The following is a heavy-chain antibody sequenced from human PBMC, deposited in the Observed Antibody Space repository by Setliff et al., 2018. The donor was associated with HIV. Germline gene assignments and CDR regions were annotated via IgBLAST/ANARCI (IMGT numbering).Heavy chain of an antibody. CDR2: INPNSGGT. CDR1: GGTFSSYA. J-gene: IGHJ4*02. V-gene: IGHV1-18*01. D-gene: IGHD3-22*01. Sequence: ASVKVSCKASGGTFSSYAISWVRQAPGQGLEWMGWINPNSGGTKYDQMLQGRVTVAADISTSTVYMELRSLRSDDTAMYYCVRDDNYFDTTGYYPYFDYWGQGTLVTVSS. CDR3: VRDDNYFDTTGYYPYFDY.